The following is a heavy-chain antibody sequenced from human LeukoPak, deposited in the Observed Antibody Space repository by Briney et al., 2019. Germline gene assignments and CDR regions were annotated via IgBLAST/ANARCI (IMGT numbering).Heavy chain of an antibody. D-gene: IGHD3-16*01. J-gene: IGHJ6*03. V-gene: IGHV3-30*02. CDR3: AKQGGGMGRGYYMDV. CDR1: GFTFSSYG. CDR2: IRYDGSNK. Sequence: GGSLRLSCAASGFTFSSYGMHWVRQAPGKGLEWVAFIRYDGSNKYYADSVKGRFTISRDNSKNTLYLQMNSLRAEDTAVYYCAKQGGGMGRGYYMDVWGKGTTVTVS.